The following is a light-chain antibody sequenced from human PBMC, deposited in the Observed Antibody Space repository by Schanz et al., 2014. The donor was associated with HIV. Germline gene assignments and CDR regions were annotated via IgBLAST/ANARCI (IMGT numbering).Light chain of an antibody. V-gene: IGKV3D-20*02. CDR3: QQRYNLFT. CDR2: GAS. CDR1: QTVSNGY. Sequence: EIVLTQSPDTLSLSLGERATLSCRASQTVSNGYLAWFQQKPGQAPRLLIYGASSRATGIPDRFSGSGSGTVFTLTISRLEPEDFAVYYCQQRYNLFTFGGGTKVEIK. J-gene: IGKJ4*01.